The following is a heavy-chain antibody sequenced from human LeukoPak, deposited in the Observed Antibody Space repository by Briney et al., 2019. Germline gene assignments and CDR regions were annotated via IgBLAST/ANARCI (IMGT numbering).Heavy chain of an antibody. CDR2: IRYDGSNK. J-gene: IGHJ4*02. V-gene: IGHV3-30*02. CDR3: AKQRELLLSY. D-gene: IGHD1-26*01. Sequence: GGSLRLSCAASGFTFSTYAMHWVRQAPGKGLEWVAFIRYDGSNKYYADSVKGRFTISRDNSKNTLYLQMNSLRTEDTAVYYCAKQRELLLSYWGQGALVTVSS. CDR1: GFTFSTYA.